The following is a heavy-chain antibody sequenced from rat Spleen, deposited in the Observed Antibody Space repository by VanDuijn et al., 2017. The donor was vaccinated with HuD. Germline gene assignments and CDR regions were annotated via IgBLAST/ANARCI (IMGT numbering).Heavy chain of an antibody. CDR1: GFSLTSNT. Sequence: QVQLKESGPGLVQPSQTLSLTCTVSGFSLTSNTVSWVRQPPGKGLEWMGAIWCGGSTDYNSALKSRLSISRDTSKSQVFLKMNSLQTEDTAIYFCTSPFRWFAYWGQGTLVTVSS. CDR2: IWCGGST. V-gene: IGHV2-15*01. CDR3: TSPFRWFAY. J-gene: IGHJ3*01.